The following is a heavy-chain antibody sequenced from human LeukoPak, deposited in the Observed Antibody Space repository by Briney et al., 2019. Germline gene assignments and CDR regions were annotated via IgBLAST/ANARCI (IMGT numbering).Heavy chain of an antibody. Sequence: GSLRLSCAASGFTFSSYSMNWVRQAPGKGLEWVSSISSSSSYIYYADSVKGRFTISRDNAKNSLYLRMNSLRAEDTAVYYCARSRYSSSSYGMDVWGQGTTVTVSS. D-gene: IGHD6-13*01. J-gene: IGHJ6*02. CDR3: ARSRYSSSSYGMDV. CDR1: GFTFSSYS. V-gene: IGHV3-21*01. CDR2: ISSSSSYI.